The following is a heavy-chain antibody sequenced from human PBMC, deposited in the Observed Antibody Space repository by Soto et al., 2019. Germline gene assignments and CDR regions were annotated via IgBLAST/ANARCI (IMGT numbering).Heavy chain of an antibody. V-gene: IGHV3-48*03. CDR3: ARDTVATYDY. Sequence: GGSLRLSCAASGFTFSIYEMNWVRQAPGKGLEWVSYISSSGSTIYYADSVKGRFTISRDNAKNSLYLQMNSLRAEDTAVYYCARDTVATYDYWGQGTLVTVSS. J-gene: IGHJ4*02. CDR1: GFTFSIYE. D-gene: IGHD5-12*01. CDR2: ISSSGSTI.